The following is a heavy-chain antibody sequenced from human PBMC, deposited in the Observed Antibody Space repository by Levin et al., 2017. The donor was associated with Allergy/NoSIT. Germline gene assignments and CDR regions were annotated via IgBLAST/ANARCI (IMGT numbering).Heavy chain of an antibody. V-gene: IGHV1-2*02. CDR1: GYTFTGYY. CDR2: ISPNSGGT. Sequence: ASVKVSCKASGYTFTGYYMQWVRQAPGQGLEWMGWISPNSGGTNYAQKFQGRVTMTRDTSISTDYMELSSLTSDDTAVYYCARTEAGYRSGVVYWGQGTLVTVSS. CDR3: ARTEAGYRSGVVY. D-gene: IGHD6-25*01. J-gene: IGHJ4*02.